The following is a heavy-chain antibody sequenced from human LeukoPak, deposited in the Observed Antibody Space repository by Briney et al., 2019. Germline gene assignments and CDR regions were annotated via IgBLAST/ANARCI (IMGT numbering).Heavy chain of an antibody. CDR3: ARGGALDI. CDR1: GFTFSSNY. J-gene: IGHJ3*02. D-gene: IGHD3-16*01. V-gene: IGHV3-66*02. CDR2: IYSGGST. Sequence: GGSLRLSCAASGFTFSSNYMRWVRQAPGKGLEWVSIIYSGGSTYYSDCVKGRFTISRDNSKNTLYLQINSLRAEDTAVYYCARGGALDIWGQGTMVTVSS.